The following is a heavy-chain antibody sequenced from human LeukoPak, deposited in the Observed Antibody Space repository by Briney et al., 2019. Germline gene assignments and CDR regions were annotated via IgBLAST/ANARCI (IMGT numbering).Heavy chain of an antibody. D-gene: IGHD4-23*01. CDR3: ARPDYGDNARAFDY. V-gene: IGHV4-34*01. CDR2: INHSGST. Sequence: SETLSLTCAVYGGSFSGYYWSWIRQPPGKGLEWIGEINHSGSTNYNPSLKSRVTISVDTSKNQFSLKLSSVTAADTAVYYCARPDYGDNARAFDYWGQGTLVTVSS. J-gene: IGHJ4*02. CDR1: GGSFSGYY.